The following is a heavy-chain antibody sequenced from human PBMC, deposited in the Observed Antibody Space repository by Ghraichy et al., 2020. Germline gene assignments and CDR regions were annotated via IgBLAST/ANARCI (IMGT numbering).Heavy chain of an antibody. D-gene: IGHD3-22*01. V-gene: IGHV3-23*01. CDR2: ISGSGAST. CDR1: GFTFSNYA. J-gene: IGHJ4*02. CDR3: ANGRDDSSGYYSPFFDY. Sequence: GGSLRLSCAASGFTFSNYAMSWVRQAPGKGLEWVSTISGSGASTYSADSVKGRFTISRHNSENTLSLQMNSLRAEDTAVYYCANGRDDSSGYYSPFFDYWGQRTLITVSS.